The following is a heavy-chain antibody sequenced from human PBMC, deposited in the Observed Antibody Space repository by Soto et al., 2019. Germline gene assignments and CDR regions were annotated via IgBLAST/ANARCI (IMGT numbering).Heavy chain of an antibody. D-gene: IGHD5-12*01. CDR1: GGTSSSHS. V-gene: IGHV3-48*01. Sequence: HWYGAAGGTSSSHSVHWVRQAPGKGLEWVSYISSSSSTIYYADSVKGRFTISRDNAKNSLYLQMNSLRAEDTAVYYCARDIVATFDIWGQGTMVTVSS. CDR3: ARDIVATFDI. CDR2: ISSSSSTI. J-gene: IGHJ3*02.